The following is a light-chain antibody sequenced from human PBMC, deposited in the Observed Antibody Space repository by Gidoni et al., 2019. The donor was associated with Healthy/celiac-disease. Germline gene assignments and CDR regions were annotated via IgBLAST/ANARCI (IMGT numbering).Light chain of an antibody. V-gene: IGKV3-15*01. CDR1: QSVSSN. Sequence: EIVMTQSPATLSVSPGERATLSCRASQSVSSNLAWYQQKPGQAPRLLIYGASARFSGSGSGTEFTLTISSLQSEDFAVYYCQQYNNWPPKITFGGGTKVEIK. CDR2: GAS. J-gene: IGKJ4*01. CDR3: QQYNNWPPKIT.